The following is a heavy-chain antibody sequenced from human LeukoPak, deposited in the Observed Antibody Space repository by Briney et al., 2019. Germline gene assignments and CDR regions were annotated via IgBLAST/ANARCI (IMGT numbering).Heavy chain of an antibody. Sequence: SETLSLTCTVSDASISSYYWSWIRQPPGKGLEWIGYIYYSGSTKYNPSLKSRVTISVDTSKNQFSLKLSSVTAADTAVYYCARQPPGIVGAADYWGQGTLVTVSS. CDR2: IYYSGST. D-gene: IGHD1-26*01. V-gene: IGHV4-59*08. J-gene: IGHJ4*02. CDR3: ARQPPGIVGAADY. CDR1: DASISSYY.